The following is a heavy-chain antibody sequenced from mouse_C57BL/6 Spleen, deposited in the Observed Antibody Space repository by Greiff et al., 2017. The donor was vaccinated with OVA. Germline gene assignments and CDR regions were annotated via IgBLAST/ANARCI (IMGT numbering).Heavy chain of an antibody. Sequence: EVQVVESGPGLVKPSQSLSLTCSVTGYSITSGYYWNWIRQFPGNKLEWMGYISYDGSNNYNPSLKNRISITRDTSKNQFFLKLNSVTTEDTATYYCARSNPYWYFDVWGTGTTVTVSS. CDR3: ARSNPYWYFDV. D-gene: IGHD4-1*01. CDR1: GYSITSGYY. V-gene: IGHV3-6*01. CDR2: ISYDGSN. J-gene: IGHJ1*03.